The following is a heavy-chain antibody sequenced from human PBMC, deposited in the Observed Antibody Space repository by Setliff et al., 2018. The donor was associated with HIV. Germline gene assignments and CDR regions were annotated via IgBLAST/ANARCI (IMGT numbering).Heavy chain of an antibody. D-gene: IGHD6-13*01. J-gene: IGHJ6*03. Sequence: SETLSLTCTVSGGSISSGSYYWSWIRQPPGKGLEWIGSIYYSGSTYYNPSLKSRVTISVDTSKNQFSLRLSSVTAADTAVFYCARASTGYSSIWYRNGLTYYNYMDVWGRGTKVTVSS. V-gene: IGHV4-39*01. CDR1: GGSISSGSYY. CDR2: IYYSGST. CDR3: ARASTGYSSIWYRNGLTYYNYMDV.